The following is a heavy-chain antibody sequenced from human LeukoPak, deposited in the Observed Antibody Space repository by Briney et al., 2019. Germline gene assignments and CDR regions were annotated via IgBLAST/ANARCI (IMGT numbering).Heavy chain of an antibody. V-gene: IGHV3-23*01. CDR1: GFTFSSYA. CDR2: ISGSGGST. CDR3: ARLDYDFWSNEYYFDY. Sequence: GGSLRLSCAASGFTFSSYAMSWVRQAPGKGLEWVSAISGSGGSTYYADSVKGRFTISRDNSKNTLYLQMNSLRAEDTAVYYCARLDYDFWSNEYYFDYWGQGTLVTVSS. D-gene: IGHD3-3*01. J-gene: IGHJ4*02.